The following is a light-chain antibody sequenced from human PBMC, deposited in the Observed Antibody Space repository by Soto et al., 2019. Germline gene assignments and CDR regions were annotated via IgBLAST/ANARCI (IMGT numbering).Light chain of an antibody. CDR1: QSVSSSY. CDR2: DAS. J-gene: IGKJ1*01. CDR3: QQRSNWPT. Sequence: EIVLTQSPGTLSLSPGERATLSCRASQSVSSSYLAWYQQKPGQAPRLLIYDASNRATGIPARFSGSGSGTDFTLTISNLEPEDFAVYYCQQRSNWPTFGQGTKVDIK. V-gene: IGKV3D-20*02.